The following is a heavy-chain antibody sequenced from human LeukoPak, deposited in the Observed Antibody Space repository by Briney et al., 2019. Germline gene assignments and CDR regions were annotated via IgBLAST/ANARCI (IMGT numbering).Heavy chain of an antibody. CDR2: ISYDGSNK. CDR3: ARDRVGSSSSIIDY. D-gene: IGHD6-6*01. CDR1: GFTFSSYD. Sequence: GRSLRLSCAASGFTFSSYDMHWVRQAPGKGLEWVAVISYDGSNKYYADSVKGRFTISRDNSKNTLYLQMNSLRAEDTAVYYCARDRVGSSSSIIDYWGQGTLVTVSS. V-gene: IGHV3-30-3*01. J-gene: IGHJ4*02.